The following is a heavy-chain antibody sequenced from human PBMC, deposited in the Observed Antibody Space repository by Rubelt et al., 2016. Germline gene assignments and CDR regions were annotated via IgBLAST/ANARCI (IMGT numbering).Heavy chain of an antibody. V-gene: IGHV4-39*01. CDR1: GDSISSSSYY. D-gene: IGHD1-26*01. Sequence: QVQLQELGPGLVKPSETLSLTCTVSGDSISSSSYYWGWIRQPPGKGLEWIGSIYYSGSTYYNPAFKGRVTMSVDTSKNQFSRKLSSVTAADTAVYYCARISGRLYYGMDFWGQGTTVTVSS. J-gene: IGHJ6*02. CDR2: IYYSGST. CDR3: ARISGRLYYGMDF.